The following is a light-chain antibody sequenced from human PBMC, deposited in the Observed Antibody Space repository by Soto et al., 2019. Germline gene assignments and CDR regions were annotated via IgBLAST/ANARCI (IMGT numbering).Light chain of an antibody. CDR1: QSVSSY. Sequence: EIVLTQSPATLSLSPGERATHSCRASQSVSSYLAWYQQKPGQAPRHLIYDASNRATGIPARFSGSGSGTDFTLTISSLEPEDFAVYYCQQRSNWPPTFGQGTRLEIK. CDR2: DAS. CDR3: QQRSNWPPT. V-gene: IGKV3-11*01. J-gene: IGKJ5*01.